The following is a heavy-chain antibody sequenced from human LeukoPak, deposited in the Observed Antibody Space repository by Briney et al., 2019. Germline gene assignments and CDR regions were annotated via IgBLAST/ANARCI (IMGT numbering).Heavy chain of an antibody. CDR2: IYPGDSDT. J-gene: IGHJ6*03. D-gene: IGHD3-16*02. V-gene: IGHV5-51*01. CDR1: GYSFTSYW. Sequence: PGESLKISCKGSGYSFTSYWIGWVRQLPGKGLEWMGIIYPGDSDTRYSPSFQGQVTISADKSISTAYLQWSSLKASDTAMYYCARIRTSGGAISRSYMDVWGKGTTVTISS. CDR3: ARIRTSGGAISRSYMDV.